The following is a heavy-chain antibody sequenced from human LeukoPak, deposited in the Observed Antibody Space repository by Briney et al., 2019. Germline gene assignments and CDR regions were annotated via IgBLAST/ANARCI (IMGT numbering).Heavy chain of an antibody. Sequence: QSGGSLRLSCAASGFTVSSNYTSWVRQAPGKGLEWVSVIYSGGSTYYADSAKGRFTISRDNSKNTPYLQMNSLRAEDTAVYYCARGHYYGMDVWGQGTTVTVSS. V-gene: IGHV3-66*01. CDR3: ARGHYYGMDV. CDR1: GFTVSSNY. J-gene: IGHJ6*02. CDR2: IYSGGST.